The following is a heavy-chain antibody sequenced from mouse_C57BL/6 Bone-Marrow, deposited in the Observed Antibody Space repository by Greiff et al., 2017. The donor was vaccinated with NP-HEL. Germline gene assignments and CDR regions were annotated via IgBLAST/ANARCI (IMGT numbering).Heavy chain of an antibody. Sequence: VQLKESGPVLVKPGASVKMSCKASGYTFTDYYMNWVKQSHGKSLEWIGVINPYNGGTSYNQKFKGKATLTVDKSSSTAYMELNSLTSEDSAVYYCARTLTGTDFDYWGQGTTLTVSS. V-gene: IGHV1-19*01. CDR3: ARTLTGTDFDY. J-gene: IGHJ2*01. D-gene: IGHD4-1*01. CDR1: GYTFTDYY. CDR2: INPYNGGT.